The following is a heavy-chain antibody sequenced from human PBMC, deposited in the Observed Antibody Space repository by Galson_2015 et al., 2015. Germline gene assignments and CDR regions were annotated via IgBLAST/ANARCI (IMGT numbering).Heavy chain of an antibody. J-gene: IGHJ3*02. D-gene: IGHD2-2*01. Sequence: WMGWISAYNGNTNYVQKLQGRVTMTTDTSTSTAYMELRSLRSDDTAVYYCARDCISTSWCGFDIWGQGTMVTVSS. CDR3: ARDCISTSWCGFDI. V-gene: IGHV1-18*01. CDR2: ISAYNGNT.